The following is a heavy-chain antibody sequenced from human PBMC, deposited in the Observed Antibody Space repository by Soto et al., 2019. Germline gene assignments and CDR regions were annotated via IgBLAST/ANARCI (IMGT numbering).Heavy chain of an antibody. CDR2: IIPILGIA. D-gene: IGHD3-10*01. CDR1: GGTFSSYT. CDR3: ARDSGTPKHYYYMDV. J-gene: IGHJ6*03. V-gene: IGHV1-69*08. Sequence: QVQLVQSGDEVKKPGSSVKVSCKASGGTFSSYTISWVRQAPGQGLEWMGRIIPILGIANYAQKFQGRVTITADKSTSTAYMELSSLRSEDTAVYYCARDSGTPKHYYYMDVWGKGTTVTVSS.